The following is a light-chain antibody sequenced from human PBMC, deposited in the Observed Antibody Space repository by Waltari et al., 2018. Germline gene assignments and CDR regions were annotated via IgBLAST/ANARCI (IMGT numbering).Light chain of an antibody. CDR2: GQN. V-gene: IGLV3-19*01. Sequence: SSDLTQDPSVSVALGQTVRITCQGDSLRRFYASWYQQRPGQAPILVLYGQNNRPSGIPDRFSGSTSGNTASLTITGAQAEDEADYYCHSRDTSSTRVFGGGTRLTV. J-gene: IGLJ2*01. CDR1: SLRRFY. CDR3: HSRDTSSTRV.